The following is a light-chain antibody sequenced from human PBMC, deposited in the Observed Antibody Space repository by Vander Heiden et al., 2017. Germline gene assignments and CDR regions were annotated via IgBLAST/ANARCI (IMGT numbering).Light chain of an antibody. CDR3: QQRYSIPFT. J-gene: IGKJ2*01. V-gene: IGKV1-39*01. CDR2: AAS. Sequence: DIQMTQSPSSLSASVGDRVTISCRTSQSISDFLNWYQQKPGRAPKLLIYAASSLQSGVTSRFSGSGSGTDFTLTISSLQPEDFATYYCQQRYSIPFTFGQGTNVEI. CDR1: QSISDF.